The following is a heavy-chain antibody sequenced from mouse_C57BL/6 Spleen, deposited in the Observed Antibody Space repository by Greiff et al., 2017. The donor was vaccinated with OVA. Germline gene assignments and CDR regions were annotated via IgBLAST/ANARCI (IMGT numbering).Heavy chain of an antibody. CDR1: GFHIKNTY. J-gene: IGHJ1*03. D-gene: IGHD1-1*01. Sequence: VQLQQSVAELVRPGASVKLSCTASGFHIKNTYMHWVKQRPEQGLEWIGRIDPANGNTKYAPKFQGKATITADTSSNTAYLQLSSLTSEDTAIYYCAPITTVVGGYFDVWGTGTTVTVSS. CDR3: APITTVVGGYFDV. CDR2: IDPANGNT. V-gene: IGHV14-3*01.